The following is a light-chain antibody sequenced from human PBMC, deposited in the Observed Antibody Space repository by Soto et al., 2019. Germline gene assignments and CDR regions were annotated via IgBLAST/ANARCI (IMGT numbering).Light chain of an antibody. J-gene: IGKJ2*01. Sequence: EIVLTQSPGTLSLSPGERATLSCRASQSVTSTYFAWYQQKPGQAPRLLIYGASSRATGIPDRFSGSGSGTDFTLTISRLEPEDFAVYYCHQYAGSPPYTFGQGTKLEIK. CDR2: GAS. CDR3: HQYAGSPPYT. CDR1: QSVTSTY. V-gene: IGKV3-20*01.